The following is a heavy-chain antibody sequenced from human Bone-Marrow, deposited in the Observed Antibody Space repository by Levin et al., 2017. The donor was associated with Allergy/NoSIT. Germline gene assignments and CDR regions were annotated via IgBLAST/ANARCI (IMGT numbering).Heavy chain of an antibody. Sequence: PGESLKISCAASGFSFSSYAVSWVRQVPGKGLEWVSGISGSGGSTYYADSVKGRFTISRDNSKNTLYLQMNSLRAEDTAVYYCARGKSVSDFDYWGRGTLVTVSS. CDR3: ARGKSVSDFDY. CDR2: ISGSGGST. J-gene: IGHJ4*02. CDR1: GFSFSSYA. V-gene: IGHV3-23*01. D-gene: IGHD3-3*01.